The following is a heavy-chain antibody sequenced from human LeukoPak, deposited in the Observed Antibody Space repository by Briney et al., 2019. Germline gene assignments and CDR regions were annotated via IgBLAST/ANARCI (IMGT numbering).Heavy chain of an antibody. D-gene: IGHD2-15*01. J-gene: IGHJ5*02. CDR1: GYTFTSYG. Sequence: ASVKVSCKASGYTFTSYGISWVRQAPGQGLEWMGWISAYNGNTNYAQKLQGRVTMATDTSTSTAYMELRSLRSDGTAVYYCARARVAATGFDPWGQGTLVTVSS. CDR2: ISAYNGNT. CDR3: ARARVAATGFDP. V-gene: IGHV1-18*01.